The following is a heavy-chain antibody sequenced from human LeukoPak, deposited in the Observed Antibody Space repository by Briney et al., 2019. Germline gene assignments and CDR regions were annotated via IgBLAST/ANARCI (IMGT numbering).Heavy chain of an antibody. CDR1: GGSISSSSYY. Sequence: SETLSLTCTVSGGSISSSSYYWGWIRQPPGKGLEWIGSIYYSGSTYYNPSPKSRVTISVDTSKNQFSLKLSSVTAADTAVYYCAIHSEDSSSCPFDYWGQGTLVTVSS. CDR2: IYYSGST. V-gene: IGHV4-39*01. CDR3: AIHSEDSSSCPFDY. D-gene: IGHD6-13*01. J-gene: IGHJ4*02.